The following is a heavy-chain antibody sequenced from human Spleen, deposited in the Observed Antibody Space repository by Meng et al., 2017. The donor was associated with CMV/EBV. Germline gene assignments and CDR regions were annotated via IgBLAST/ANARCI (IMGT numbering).Heavy chain of an antibody. D-gene: IGHD2-21*01. V-gene: IGHV3-48*03. CDR3: ASEGFPDVA. CDR2: ISGSGNTI. J-gene: IGHJ5*02. Sequence: GESLKISCAASGFTFRNYGMNWVRQAPGKGLEWISFISGSGNTIYYADSVKGRFTIYRDNAKNSLYLQMNSLRAEDTAVYYCASEGFPDVAWGQGTLVTVSS. CDR1: GFTFRNYG.